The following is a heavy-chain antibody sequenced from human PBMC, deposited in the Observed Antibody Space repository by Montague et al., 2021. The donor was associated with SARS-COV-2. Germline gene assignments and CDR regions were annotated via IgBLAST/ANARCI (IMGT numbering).Heavy chain of an antibody. V-gene: IGHV4-59*01. J-gene: IGHJ3*02. CDR2: IYNSWSA. Sequence: SETLSLTCTVSGGSISRYSWTWIRQPPGKGLGWVGYIYNSWSANYNPSLTSRVTISVDTSKNQFSLKLSSVAAADTAVYYCARVGRGSSWYEVAFDIWGQGTMVTVSS. CDR3: ARVGRGSSWYEVAFDI. CDR1: GGSISRYS. D-gene: IGHD6-13*01.